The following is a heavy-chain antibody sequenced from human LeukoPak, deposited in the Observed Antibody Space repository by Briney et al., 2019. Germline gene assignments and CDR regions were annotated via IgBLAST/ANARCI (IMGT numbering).Heavy chain of an antibody. Sequence: GRSLRLSCAASGFTFSSYGMHWVRQAPGKGLEWVAVISYDGSNKYYADSVKGRFTISRDNSKNTLYLQMNSLRAEDTAVYYCAKDLMAGTRTVGLFDYWGQGTLVTVSS. CDR2: ISYDGSNK. J-gene: IGHJ4*02. D-gene: IGHD6-19*01. CDR3: AKDLMAGTRTVGLFDY. CDR1: GFTFSSYG. V-gene: IGHV3-30*18.